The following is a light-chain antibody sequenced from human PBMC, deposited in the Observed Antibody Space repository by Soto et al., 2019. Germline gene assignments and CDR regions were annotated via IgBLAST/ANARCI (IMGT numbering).Light chain of an antibody. J-gene: IGKJ1*01. CDR2: DAS. V-gene: IGKV3-15*01. CDR1: QSVTYK. Sequence: VLSQSPGALSVSPGERVTLSCRASQSVTYKVAWYQQKPGQVPRVLIYDASTRATGIPPRFSGSRSGTEFTLTISSLQSEDFAVYYCQQYNNWWPFGQGTKVDVK. CDR3: QQYNNWWP.